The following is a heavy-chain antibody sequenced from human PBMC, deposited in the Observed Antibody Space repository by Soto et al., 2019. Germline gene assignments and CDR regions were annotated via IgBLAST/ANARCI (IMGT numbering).Heavy chain of an antibody. Sequence: QVELVQSGAEVKKPGSSVKVSCQASEDTFRNYAISWVRQAPGQGLECMGGIIPIFGTANYAQKFQGRVTITADTSAKTVYLELSSVRSEDTAVYYWASTKYDSSAYYYWYLGLWGRGTLVTVSS. CDR1: EDTFRNYA. J-gene: IGHJ2*01. CDR3: ASTKYDSSAYYYWYLGL. CDR2: IIPIFGTA. D-gene: IGHD3-22*01. V-gene: IGHV1-69*06.